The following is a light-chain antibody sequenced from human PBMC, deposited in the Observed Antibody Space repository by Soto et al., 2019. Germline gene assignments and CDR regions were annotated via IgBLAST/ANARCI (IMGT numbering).Light chain of an antibody. CDR3: SSYTSSSPPYV. CDR2: AVS. Sequence: QSVLTQPASVSGSPGQSITISCTGTSSDVGGYNFVSWYQQHPGKAPKLMIYAVSNRPSGVSNRFSGSKSGNTASLTISGLQAEDEADYYCSSYTSSSPPYVFGTGTKVTVL. V-gene: IGLV2-14*01. CDR1: SSDVGGYNF. J-gene: IGLJ1*01.